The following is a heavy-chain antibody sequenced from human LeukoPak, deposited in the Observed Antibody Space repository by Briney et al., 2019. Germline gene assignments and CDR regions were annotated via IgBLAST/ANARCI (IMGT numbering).Heavy chain of an antibody. V-gene: IGHV3-23*01. CDR3: AKDQGQEDGFYI. J-gene: IGHJ3*02. Sequence: GGSLRLSCAASGFTFTSHAMNWVRQAPGKGLEWVSSISSSGGSAYYADSVTGRFTISRDTSKNTLYLQMNSLRAEDTAVYYWAKDQGQEDGFYIWGQGT. CDR2: ISSSGGSA. CDR1: GFTFTSHA.